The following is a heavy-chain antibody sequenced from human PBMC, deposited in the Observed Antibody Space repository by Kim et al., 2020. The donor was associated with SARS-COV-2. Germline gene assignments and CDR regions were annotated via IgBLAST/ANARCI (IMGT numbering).Heavy chain of an antibody. Sequence: GGSLRLSCAASGFTFSSYWMSWVRQVPGKGLEWVANIKQDGSEKYYVDSVKGRFTISRDNAKNSLYLQMNSLRAEDTAVYYCASEAVLRYFDCLVGGYYFDYWGQGTLVTVSS. J-gene: IGHJ4*02. CDR3: ASEAVLRYFDCLVGGYYFDY. CDR1: GFTFSSYW. D-gene: IGHD3-9*01. CDR2: IKQDGSEK. V-gene: IGHV3-7*01.